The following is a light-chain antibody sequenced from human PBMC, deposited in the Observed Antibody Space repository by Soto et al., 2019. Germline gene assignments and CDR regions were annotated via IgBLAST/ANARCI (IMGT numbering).Light chain of an antibody. CDR3: QQSYSTPPIT. V-gene: IGKV1-39*01. CDR2: AAS. Sequence: DIQITQSPSSLSASVGDRVTITCRASQSISSYLNWYQQKPGKAPKLLIYAASSLQSGVPSRFSGSGSGTDFTLTISSPQPEDFATYYCQQSYSTPPITFGQGTKVDIK. J-gene: IGKJ1*01. CDR1: QSISSY.